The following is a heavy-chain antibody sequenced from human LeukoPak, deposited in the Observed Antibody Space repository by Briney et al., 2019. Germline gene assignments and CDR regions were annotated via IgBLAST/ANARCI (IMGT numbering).Heavy chain of an antibody. V-gene: IGHV3-23*01. Sequence: GGSLRLSCAASGFTFSSYSMSWVRQAPGKGLEWVSGFSVSDKTTYYADSVKGRFIISRDNSENTLYLQIKSLRADDTAVYYCAKDPSMYDGDYIIRWGQGTLVIVSS. CDR1: GFTFSSYS. D-gene: IGHD4-17*01. J-gene: IGHJ4*02. CDR3: AKDPSMYDGDYIIR. CDR2: FSVSDKTT.